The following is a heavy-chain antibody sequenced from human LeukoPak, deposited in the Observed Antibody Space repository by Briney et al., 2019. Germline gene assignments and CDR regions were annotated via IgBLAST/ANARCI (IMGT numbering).Heavy chain of an antibody. V-gene: IGHV4-31*03. Sequence: SETLSLTCTLSGDSISSGGYYWSWPRQRPGKGLEWIGYIYYSTITHYNPSLKGRVTISVDTSNNQFSLKLTSVTAADTAVYYCARGSYSYAHHGSSFDPWGQGALVAVSS. CDR2: IYYSTIT. D-gene: IGHD5-18*01. CDR3: ARGSYSYAHHGSSFDP. J-gene: IGHJ5*02. CDR1: GDSISSGGYY.